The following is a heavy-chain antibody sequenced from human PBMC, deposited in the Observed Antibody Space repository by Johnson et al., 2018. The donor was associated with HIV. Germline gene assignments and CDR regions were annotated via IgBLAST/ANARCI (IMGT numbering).Heavy chain of an antibody. CDR1: GFTFSSFA. CDR3: VRRFYDSSAFDI. Sequence: QVQLVESGGGVVQPGTSLRLSCAASGFTFSSFAMNWVRQAPGKGLEWMAFISYDGSNKYFTDSVRGRFTISRDNSKNTLFLQMNSLRAEDTAVYYCVRRFYDSSAFDIWGQGTLVTVSS. V-gene: IGHV3-30-3*01. CDR2: ISYDGSNK. J-gene: IGHJ3*02. D-gene: IGHD3-22*01.